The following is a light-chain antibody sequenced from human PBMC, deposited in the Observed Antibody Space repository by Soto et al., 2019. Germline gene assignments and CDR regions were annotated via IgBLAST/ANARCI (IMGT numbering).Light chain of an antibody. CDR2: DAS. CDR3: QQYKNWPPLT. Sequence: EIVLTQSPGTLSLSPGERATLSCRASQSVSNTYLAWYQQRPGQAPRLLIYDASSRATGIPDRFSGSGSGTDFTLTISRLEPEDFAVYYCQQYKNWPPLTFGGGTKVEIK. J-gene: IGKJ4*01. CDR1: QSVSNTY. V-gene: IGKV3D-20*02.